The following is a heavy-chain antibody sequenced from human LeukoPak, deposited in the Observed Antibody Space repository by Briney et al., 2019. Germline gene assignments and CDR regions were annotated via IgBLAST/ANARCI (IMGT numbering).Heavy chain of an antibody. D-gene: IGHD6-19*01. CDR3: ARASVLFSSGWYPGDY. J-gene: IGHJ4*02. CDR2: ISTYNGNT. CDR1: GNTFTAYY. Sequence: ASVKVSCKASGNTFTAYYMHWVRQAPGQGLEWMGWISTYNGNTNYAQKLQGRVTMTTVTSTSTAYMELTSLRSDDTAVYYCARASVLFSSGWYPGDYWGQGTLVTVSS. V-gene: IGHV1-18*04.